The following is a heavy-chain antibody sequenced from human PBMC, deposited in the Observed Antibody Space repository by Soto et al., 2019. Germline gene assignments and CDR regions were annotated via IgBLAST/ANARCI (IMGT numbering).Heavy chain of an antibody. V-gene: IGHV4-31*03. CDR1: GGSISSGGYY. J-gene: IGHJ6*02. CDR2: IYYSGST. CDR3: ARVDRYYYYGMDV. Sequence: QVQLQESGPGLVKPSQTLSLTCTVSGGSISSGGYYWSWIRQHPGKGLEWIGYIYYSGSTYYNPSLKSRVTISVDTSKDQFSLRLTSVTAADTAVYYCARVDRYYYYGMDVWGQGTTVTVSS.